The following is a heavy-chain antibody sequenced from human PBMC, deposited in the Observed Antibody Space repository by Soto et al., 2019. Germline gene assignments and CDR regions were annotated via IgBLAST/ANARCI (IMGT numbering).Heavy chain of an antibody. D-gene: IGHD3-22*01. CDR3: AKGDCYDSSGYPFDY. CDR1: GFTFSSYA. J-gene: IGHJ4*02. Sequence: GGSLRLSCAASGFTFSSYAMSWVRQSPGKGLEWVSAISGSGGSTYYADSVKGRFTISRDNSKNTLYLQMNSLRAEDTAVYYCAKGDCYDSSGYPFDYWGQGTLVTVSS. CDR2: ISGSGGST. V-gene: IGHV3-23*01.